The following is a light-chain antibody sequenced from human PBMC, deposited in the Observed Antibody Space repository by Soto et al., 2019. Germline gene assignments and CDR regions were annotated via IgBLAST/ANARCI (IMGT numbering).Light chain of an antibody. J-gene: IGLJ1*01. CDR1: SSDVGGYNY. V-gene: IGLV2-14*01. CDR3: SSYTSSSTYV. Sequence: QAASVSGSPGQSIAISCTGASSDVGGYNYVSWYQQHPGKAPRLMIYDVSNRPSGVSDRFSGSKSGNTASLTISGLQAEDEAEYYCSSYTSSSTYVFGTGTKLTVL. CDR2: DVS.